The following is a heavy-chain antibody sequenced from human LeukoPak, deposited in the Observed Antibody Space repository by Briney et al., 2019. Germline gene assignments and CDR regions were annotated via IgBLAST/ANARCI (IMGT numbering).Heavy chain of an antibody. CDR3: AKSPPNSTYIAY. CDR1: GGSINSYY. Sequence: SETLSLTCTVSGGSINSYYWSWIRQPAGKGLEWIGRIYTSETTNYNPSLKSRVTMSVDTSKNQFSLKLSSVTAADTAVYYCAKSPPNSTYIAYWGQATLVTVSS. V-gene: IGHV4-4*07. CDR2: IYTSETT. J-gene: IGHJ4*02. D-gene: IGHD2/OR15-2a*01.